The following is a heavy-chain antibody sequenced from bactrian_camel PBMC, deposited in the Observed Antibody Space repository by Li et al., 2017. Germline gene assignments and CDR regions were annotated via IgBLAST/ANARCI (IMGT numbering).Heavy chain of an antibody. D-gene: IGHD3*01. Sequence: HVQLVESGGGSVQAGGSLRLSCAASGDTHSNYCMAWFRQAPGKERERVAAIAGDGGTSYADSVKGRFTISKDNAKNTLYLQMNSLKPEDTAMYYCAAALRLFCSGLWDYWGQGTQVTVS. J-gene: IGHJ4*01. CDR2: IAGDGGT. CDR3: AAALRLFCSGLWDY. CDR1: GDTHSNYC. V-gene: IGHV3S53*01.